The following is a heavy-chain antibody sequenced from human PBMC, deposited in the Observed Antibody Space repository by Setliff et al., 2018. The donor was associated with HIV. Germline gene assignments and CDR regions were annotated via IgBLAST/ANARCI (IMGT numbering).Heavy chain of an antibody. V-gene: IGHV1-18*01. J-gene: IGHJ4*02. D-gene: IGHD6-19*01. CDR3: ARDLISSGRGRIAVAGHGGGY. CDR2: ISAYNGNT. Sequence: ASVKVSCKASGYTFTSYGISWVRQAPGQGLEWMGWISAYNGNTNYAQKLQGRVTMTTDTSTSTAYMELRSLRSDDTAVYYCARDLISSGRGRIAVAGHGGGYWGQGTLVTVSS. CDR1: GYTFTSYG.